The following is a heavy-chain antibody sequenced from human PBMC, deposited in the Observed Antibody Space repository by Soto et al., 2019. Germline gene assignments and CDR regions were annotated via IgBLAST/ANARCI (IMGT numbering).Heavy chain of an antibody. CDR2: IWYDGSNK. CDR3: ARGEGVMYSSGWYLGPTFDY. CDR1: GFTFSSYG. V-gene: IGHV3-33*01. Sequence: QVQLVESGGGVVQPGRSLRLSCAASGFTFSSYGMHWVRQAPGKGLEWVAVIWYDGSNKYYADSVKGRFTISRDNSKNTLYLKMNSLRAEDTAVYYCARGEGVMYSSGWYLGPTFDYWGQGTLVTVSS. J-gene: IGHJ4*02. D-gene: IGHD6-19*01.